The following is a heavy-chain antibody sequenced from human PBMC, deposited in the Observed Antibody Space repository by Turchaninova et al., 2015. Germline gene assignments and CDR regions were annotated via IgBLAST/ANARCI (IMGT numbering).Heavy chain of an antibody. V-gene: IGHV1-3*01. CDR3: ARANRYVGFDY. Sequence: QVQLVQSGAEVKKPGASVKVSCKASGYTFTSYAMHWVRQAPGQRLEWMGWINAGNGNNKYSQKFQGRVTMTKETTESTAYRELSSLGSEDTAVYYCARANRYVGFDYWGQGTLVTVSS. D-gene: IGHD1-14*01. CDR2: INAGNGNN. J-gene: IGHJ4*02. CDR1: GYTFTSYA.